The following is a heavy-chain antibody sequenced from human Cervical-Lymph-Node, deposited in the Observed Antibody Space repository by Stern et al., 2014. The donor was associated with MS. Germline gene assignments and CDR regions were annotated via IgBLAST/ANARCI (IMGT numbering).Heavy chain of an antibody. CDR3: ARAGFGLWTGNPPYYYHGMDV. V-gene: IGHV3-33*01. CDR1: EVTFSTFG. D-gene: IGHD3/OR15-3a*01. J-gene: IGHJ6*02. Sequence: VQLVQSGGGVVQPGRSLRLSCAASEVTFSTFGMHWVRQAPGKGLQWVAGIGYAGSNAYYADSVKRRFTISRDNLKNTLYLQMNSLRAEDTAVYYCARAGFGLWTGNPPYYYHGMDVWGQGTTVTVSS. CDR2: IGYAGSNA.